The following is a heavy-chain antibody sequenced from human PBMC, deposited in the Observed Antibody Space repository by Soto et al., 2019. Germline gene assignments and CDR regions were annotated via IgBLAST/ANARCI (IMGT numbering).Heavy chain of an antibody. D-gene: IGHD2-15*01. V-gene: IGHV3-11*06. CDR2: ISSSSSYT. Sequence: GGSLRLSCGASGFTFSDYYMSWIRQAPGKGLEWVSYISSSSSYTNYADSVKGRFTISRDNSKNTLYLQMNSLRAEDTAVYYCARDGYCSGGSCYSVPVFDYWGQGTLVTVSS. J-gene: IGHJ4*02. CDR3: ARDGYCSGGSCYSVPVFDY. CDR1: GFTFSDYY.